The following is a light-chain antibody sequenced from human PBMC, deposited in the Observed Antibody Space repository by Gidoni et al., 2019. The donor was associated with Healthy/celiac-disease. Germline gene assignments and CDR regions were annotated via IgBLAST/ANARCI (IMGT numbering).Light chain of an antibody. Sequence: DIVMTQSPDSLAVSLGERATINCKSSQSVLYNSNNKSYLAWYQQKPGQPPKLLIYWASTRESGVPDRLSGSGSGTDFTLTISSLQAEDVAVYYCQQYYSTPRTFGQGTKVQIK. J-gene: IGKJ1*01. CDR1: QSVLYNSNNKSY. CDR3: QQYYSTPRT. V-gene: IGKV4-1*01. CDR2: WAS.